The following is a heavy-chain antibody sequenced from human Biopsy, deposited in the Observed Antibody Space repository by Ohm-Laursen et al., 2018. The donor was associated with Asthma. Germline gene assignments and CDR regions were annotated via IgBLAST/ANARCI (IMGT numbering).Heavy chain of an antibody. J-gene: IGHJ4*02. CDR3: AKRRGYSGHDNDY. V-gene: IGHV3-30*18. CDR1: GFMFRSFG. CDR2: ISYDGNHK. Sequence: SLRLSCSAPGFMFRSFGMHWVRQAPGKGLEWVAVISYDGNHKFYEDSVKGRFTISRDNSKNMLYLQMNSLRTEDTAVYYCAKRRGYSGHDNDYWGQGTLVIVSS. D-gene: IGHD5-12*01.